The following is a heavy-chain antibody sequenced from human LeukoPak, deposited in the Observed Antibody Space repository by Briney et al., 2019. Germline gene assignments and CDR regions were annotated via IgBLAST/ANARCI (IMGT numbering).Heavy chain of an antibody. CDR2: IYHSGST. Sequence: SETLSLTCAVSGGSISNITNSNWWSWVRQPPGKGLEWIGEIYHSGSTNYNPSLKSQVTISVDTSKNQFSLKLSSVTAADTAVYYCARDLGYGDPFDYWGQGTLVTVSS. CDR3: ARDLGYGDPFDY. J-gene: IGHJ4*02. D-gene: IGHD4-17*01. CDR1: GGSISNITNSNW. V-gene: IGHV4-4*02.